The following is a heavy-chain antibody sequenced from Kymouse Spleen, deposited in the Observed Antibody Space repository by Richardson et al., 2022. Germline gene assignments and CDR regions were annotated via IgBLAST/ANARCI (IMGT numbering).Heavy chain of an antibody. Sequence: QVQLVESGGGVVQPGRSLRLSCAASGFTFSSYGMHWVRQAPGKGLEWVAVIWYDGSNKYYADSVKGRFTISRDNSKNTLYLQMNSLRAEDTAVYYCAREGIAARPLYYYYYGMDVWGQGTTVTVSS. CDR3: AREGIAARPLYYYYYGMDV. V-gene: IGHV3-33*01. CDR1: GFTFSSYG. D-gene: IGHD6-6*01. J-gene: IGHJ6*02. CDR2: IWYDGSNK.